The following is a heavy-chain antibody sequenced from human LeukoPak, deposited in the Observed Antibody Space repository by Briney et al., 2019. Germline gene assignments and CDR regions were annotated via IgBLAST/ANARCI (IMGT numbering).Heavy chain of an antibody. D-gene: IGHD6-13*01. CDR3: ARDLDYSSSWYPRVLYYYYGMDV. Sequence: PGGSLRLSCAASGFTFDDYGMSWVRQAPGKGLEWVSGINWNGGSTGYADSVKGRFTISRDNAKNSLYLQMNSLRAEDTALYYCARDLDYSSSWYPRVLYYYYGMDVWGQGTTVTVSS. J-gene: IGHJ6*02. CDR2: INWNGGST. CDR1: GFTFDDYG. V-gene: IGHV3-20*04.